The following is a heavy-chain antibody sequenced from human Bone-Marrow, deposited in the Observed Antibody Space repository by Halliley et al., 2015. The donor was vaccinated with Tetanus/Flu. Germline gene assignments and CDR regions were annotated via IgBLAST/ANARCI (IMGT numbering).Heavy chain of an antibody. Sequence: WGPATYNGALTRYADSGKGRFPISRHNSKNTVYLQMNSLRPEDTAVYYCASSGPPDIAVAGDYWGQGTLVTVSS. J-gene: IGHJ4*02. D-gene: IGHD6-19*01. CDR2: TYNGALT. V-gene: IGHV3-53*04. CDR3: ASSGPPDIAVAGDY.